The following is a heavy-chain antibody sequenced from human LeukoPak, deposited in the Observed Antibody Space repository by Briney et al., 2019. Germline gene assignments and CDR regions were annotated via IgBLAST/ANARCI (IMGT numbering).Heavy chain of an antibody. CDR3: ARAATIFGVVPLAGI. CDR1: GYTFTSYY. D-gene: IGHD3-3*01. V-gene: IGHV1-46*01. J-gene: IGHJ3*02. CDR2: INPNGGST. Sequence: ASVKVSCKASGYTFTSYYMHWVRQAPGQGLEWMGIINPNGGSTSYAQKFQGRVTMTRDMSTSTVYMELSSLRSEDTAVYYCARAATIFGVVPLAGIWGRGTMVTVSS.